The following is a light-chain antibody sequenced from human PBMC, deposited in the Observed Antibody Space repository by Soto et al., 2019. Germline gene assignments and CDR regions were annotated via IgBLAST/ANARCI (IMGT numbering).Light chain of an antibody. CDR1: QTINNN. Sequence: EVVLTQSPGTLSLSPGERATLSCRASQTINNNLAWYQQKPGQAPRLLMFRTSTRATGVPARFSVSGSGTEFNLTISSLQSEDFAVYYCQQYNNWPRATFGGGTKVDIK. V-gene: IGKV3-15*01. J-gene: IGKJ4*01. CDR2: RTS. CDR3: QQYNNWPRAT.